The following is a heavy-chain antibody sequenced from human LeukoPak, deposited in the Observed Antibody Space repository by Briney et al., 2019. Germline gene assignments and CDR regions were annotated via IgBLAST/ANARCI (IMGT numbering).Heavy chain of an antibody. D-gene: IGHD5-12*01. J-gene: IGHJ4*02. CDR2: IYHRGST. CDR3: ARLDSGYGKYYFDY. CDR1: GYSISSGYY. Sequence: SETLSLTCTVSGYSISSGYYWSWIRQPPGKGLEWIGYIYHRGSTNYNSSLKSRVSISVDTSKNQFYLKLTSVTAADTAVYYCARLDSGYGKYYFDYWGQGTLVTVSS. V-gene: IGHV4-38-2*02.